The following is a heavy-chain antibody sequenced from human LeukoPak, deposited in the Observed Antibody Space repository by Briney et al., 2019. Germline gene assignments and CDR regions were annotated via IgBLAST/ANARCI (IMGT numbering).Heavy chain of an antibody. CDR1: AYRFSTSW. D-gene: IGHD1-1*01. J-gene: IGHJ5*02. CDR3: TTVGTTGTRWFDP. Sequence: GEPRKISCKGSAYRFSTSWTAWVRQMPGKGLEWMGIIFPLDSDTRYSPSLQGQVTISVDKSISTAYLQWSSLKTSDTAIYYCTTVGTTGTRWFDPWGQGTLVTVSS. V-gene: IGHV5-51*01. CDR2: IFPLDSDT.